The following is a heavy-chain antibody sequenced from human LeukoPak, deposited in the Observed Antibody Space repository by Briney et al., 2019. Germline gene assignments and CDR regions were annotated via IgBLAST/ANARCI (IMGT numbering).Heavy chain of an antibody. Sequence: PSETLSLTCTVSGGSLSSYYWNWIRQPAGKGLEWIGRIYTSGSTNYNPSLKSRVTMSVDTSKNQFSLKLSSVTAADTAVYYCARTPITPIAGNAFDIWGQGTMVTVSS. CDR2: IYTSGST. CDR3: ARTPITPIAGNAFDI. J-gene: IGHJ3*02. CDR1: GGSLSSYY. V-gene: IGHV4-4*07. D-gene: IGHD6-13*01.